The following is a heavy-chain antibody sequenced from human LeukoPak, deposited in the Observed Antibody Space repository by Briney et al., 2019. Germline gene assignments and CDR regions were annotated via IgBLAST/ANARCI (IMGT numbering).Heavy chain of an antibody. CDR3: ARDRGNDYSDS. V-gene: IGHV3-33*08. CDR1: GFTFSSSA. CDR2: TWSDGRSE. Sequence: GGSLRLSCAASGFTFSSSAMSWVRQAPGKRLEWLTFTWSDGRSEYYADSVKGRFSVSRDNSKNTVYLQIDSLRVEDTAVYYCARDRGNDYSDSWGQGTLVTVSS. J-gene: IGHJ4*02.